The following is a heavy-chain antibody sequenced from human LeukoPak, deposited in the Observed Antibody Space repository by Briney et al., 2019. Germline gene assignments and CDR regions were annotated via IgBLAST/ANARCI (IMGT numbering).Heavy chain of an antibody. Sequence: PGGSLRLSCAASGFTFSSYAISWVRQAPGEGLEWVSHLSRSTITIYYADSVKGRFTISRDNAKNSLYLQMNSLRADDTAVYYCARVLLERPGIDSFDIWGRGTIVTVSS. D-gene: IGHD1-1*01. CDR1: GFTFSSYA. CDR3: ARVLLERPGIDSFDI. V-gene: IGHV3-48*01. CDR2: LSRSTITI. J-gene: IGHJ3*02.